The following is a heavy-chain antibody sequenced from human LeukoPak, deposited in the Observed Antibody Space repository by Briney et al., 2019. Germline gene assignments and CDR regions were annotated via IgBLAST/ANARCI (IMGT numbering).Heavy chain of an antibody. Sequence: ASVRVSCKRSVDTFTTYGLSWGRQAPGEGDERVGWIKPDNGNTNYTQKVRRRVTITTDASTSTVYMELRSLGSAATAVYYCARDFGTGSYLEYWGQGTPITVSS. CDR1: VDTFTTYG. V-gene: IGHV1-18*01. D-gene: IGHD3-10*01. CDR3: ARDFGTGSYLEY. J-gene: IGHJ4*02. CDR2: IKPDNGNT.